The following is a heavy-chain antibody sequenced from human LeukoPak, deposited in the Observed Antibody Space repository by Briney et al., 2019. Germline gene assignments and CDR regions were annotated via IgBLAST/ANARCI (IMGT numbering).Heavy chain of an antibody. CDR2: IRSSDSNT. Sequence: GGSLRLSCAASGFTFVSYAMSWVRQPPVEVREWVSSIRSSDSNTYYADSVKGRFTISRDNSKNTLYLQMNSLRAEDTAVYYCAIMTAITPGWGQGTLVTVSS. CDR3: AIMTAITPG. D-gene: IGHD4-11*01. V-gene: IGHV3-23*01. CDR1: GFTFVSYA. J-gene: IGHJ4*02.